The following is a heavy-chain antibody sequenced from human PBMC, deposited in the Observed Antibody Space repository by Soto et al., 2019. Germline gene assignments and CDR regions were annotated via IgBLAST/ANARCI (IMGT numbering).Heavy chain of an antibody. D-gene: IGHD5-12*01. V-gene: IGHV4-34*01. CDR1: GGSFSGYY. Sequence: SETLSLTCAVYGGSFSGYYWSWIRQPPGKGLEWIGEINHSGSTNYNPSLKSRVTISVDTSKNQFSLKLSSVTAADTAVYYCARGGRMATITNYYYDGLDVWGQGTTVT. CDR3: ARGGRMATITNYYYDGLDV. CDR2: INHSGST. J-gene: IGHJ6*02.